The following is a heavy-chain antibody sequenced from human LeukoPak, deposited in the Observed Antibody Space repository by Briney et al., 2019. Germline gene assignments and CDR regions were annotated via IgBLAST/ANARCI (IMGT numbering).Heavy chain of an antibody. V-gene: IGHV3-23*01. CDR1: GFTFNSYG. J-gene: IGHJ3*02. D-gene: IGHD2/OR15-2a*01. CDR2: IYVSGGST. CDR3: AKDALLLSTNDAFDI. Sequence: GGSLTLFCAVSGFTFNSYGMSWVPQAPGKGLELVSAIYVSGGSTFYADSVKGRFTVSRDNSKNTLYLQMNSLRAEDTAIYYCAKDALLLSTNDAFDIWGQGTMVTVSS.